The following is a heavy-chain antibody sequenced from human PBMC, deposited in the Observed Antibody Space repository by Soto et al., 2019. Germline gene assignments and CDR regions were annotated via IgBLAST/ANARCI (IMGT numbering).Heavy chain of an antibody. CDR3: AREGRGYSYGYSFDY. Sequence: QVQLQESGPGLVKPSETLSLTCTVSGGSISSYYWSWIRQPPGKGLEWIGYIYYSGSTNYNPSLKSRVTISVDTSKNQFSLKLSSVTAADTAVYYCAREGRGYSYGYSFDYWGQGTLVTVSS. CDR1: GGSISSYY. CDR2: IYYSGST. J-gene: IGHJ4*02. D-gene: IGHD5-18*01. V-gene: IGHV4-59*01.